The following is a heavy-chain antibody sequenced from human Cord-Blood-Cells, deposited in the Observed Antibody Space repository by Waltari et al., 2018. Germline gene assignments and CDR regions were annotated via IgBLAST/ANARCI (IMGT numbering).Heavy chain of an antibody. J-gene: IGHJ5*02. V-gene: IGHV1-69*01. D-gene: IGHD2-15*01. CDR3: ARRVGYCSGGSCYNWFDP. CDR2: IIPIVGTA. CDR1: GGTFSSYA. Sequence: QVQLVQSGAEVKKPGSSVKVSCKASGGTFSSYAISWVRQAPGQGLEWMGGIIPIVGTANYAEKFRGRVTITADESTSTAYMELSSLRAEDTAVYYCARRVGYCSGGSCYNWFDPWGQGTLVTVSS.